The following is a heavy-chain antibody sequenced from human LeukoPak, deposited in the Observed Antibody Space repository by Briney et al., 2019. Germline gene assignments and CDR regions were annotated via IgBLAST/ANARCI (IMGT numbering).Heavy chain of an antibody. CDR1: GGSFSVYY. V-gene: IGHV4-34*01. J-gene: IGHJ4*02. CDR2: INHSGST. CDR3: ARAPTGIDY. Sequence: SETLSLTCAVYGGSFSVYYWSWIRQPPGKGLEWIGEINHSGSTNYNPSLKSRVTISVDTSKNQFSLKLSSVTAADTAVYYCARAPTGIDYWGQGTLVTVSS.